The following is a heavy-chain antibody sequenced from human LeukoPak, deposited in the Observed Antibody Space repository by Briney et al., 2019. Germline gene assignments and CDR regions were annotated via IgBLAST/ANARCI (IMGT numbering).Heavy chain of an antibody. Sequence: GGSLRLSCAASGFTFSSYEMNWVRQAPGKGLEWVSYISSSGSTIYYADSVKGRFTISRDNSKNTLYLQMNSLRAEDTAVYYCAKGGYSSRHYYYYYMDVWGKGTTITVSS. J-gene: IGHJ6*03. CDR2: ISSSGSTI. CDR3: AKGGYSSRHYYYYYMDV. CDR1: GFTFSSYE. D-gene: IGHD6-13*01. V-gene: IGHV3-48*03.